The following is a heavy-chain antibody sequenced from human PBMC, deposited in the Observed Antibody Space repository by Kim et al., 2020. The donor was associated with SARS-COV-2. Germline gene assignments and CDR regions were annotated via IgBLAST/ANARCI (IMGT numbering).Heavy chain of an antibody. CDR2: INSDGSST. D-gene: IGHD3-10*01. V-gene: IGHV3-74*01. CDR1: GFTFSSYW. CDR3: ASTRGDRGDPYYFDY. Sequence: GGSLRLSCAASGFTFSSYWMHWVRQAPGKGLVWVSRINSDGSSTSYADSVKGRFTISRDNAKNTLYLQMNSLRAEDTAVYYCASTRGDRGDPYYFDYWGQGTLVTVSS. J-gene: IGHJ4*02.